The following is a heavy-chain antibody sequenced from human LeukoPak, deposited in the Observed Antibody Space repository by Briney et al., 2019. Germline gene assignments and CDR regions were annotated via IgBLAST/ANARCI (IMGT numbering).Heavy chain of an antibody. J-gene: IGHJ3*02. Sequence: GESLRLSCAASGFTFSVTWMSWVREAPGGGLEWVGGFKSEAAGGATDYAARVAGRVSISREVSKNMLYLQMNSLKTEDTAVYYCTRGAPQADVFDIWGQGTMVTVSS. D-gene: IGHD1-26*01. CDR3: TRGAPQADVFDI. CDR2: FKSEAAGGAT. V-gene: IGHV3-15*01. CDR1: GFTFSVTW.